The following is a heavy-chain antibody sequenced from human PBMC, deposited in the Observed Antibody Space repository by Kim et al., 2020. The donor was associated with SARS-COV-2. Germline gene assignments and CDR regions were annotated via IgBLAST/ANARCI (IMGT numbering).Heavy chain of an antibody. V-gene: IGHV4-34*01. CDR3: ARRLGYYDSSGYYGPPFDY. CDR2: INHSGST. Sequence: SETLSLTCAVYGGSFSGYYWSWIRQPPGKGLEWIGEINHSGSTNYNPSLKSRVTISVDTSKNQFSLKLSSVTAADTAVYYCARRLGYYDSSGYYGPPFDYWGQGTLVTVSS. CDR1: GGSFSGYY. J-gene: IGHJ4*02. D-gene: IGHD3-22*01.